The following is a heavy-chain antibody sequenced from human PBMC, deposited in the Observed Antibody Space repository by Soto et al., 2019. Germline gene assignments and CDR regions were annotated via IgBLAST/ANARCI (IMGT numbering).Heavy chain of an antibody. J-gene: IGHJ4*02. D-gene: IGHD3-3*01. CDR2: ISGSGGST. V-gene: IGHV3-23*01. CDR3: AKAGSDVLRFLEWSIGGPYYFDY. Sequence: GGSLRLSCAASGFTFSSYAMSWVRQAPWKGLEWVSAISGSGGSTYYADSVKGRFTISRDNSKNTLYLQMNSLRAEDTAVYYCAKAGSDVLRFLEWSIGGPYYFDYWAQGTLVTVSS. CDR1: GFTFSSYA.